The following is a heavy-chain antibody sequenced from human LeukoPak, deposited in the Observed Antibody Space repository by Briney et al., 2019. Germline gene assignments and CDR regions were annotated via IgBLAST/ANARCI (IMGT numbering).Heavy chain of an antibody. J-gene: IGHJ4*02. CDR1: GFTFSDYS. D-gene: IGHD3-16*01. CDR3: ASGGSYSDY. V-gene: IGHV3-11*01. Sequence: PGGSLRLSCAASGFTFSDYSMTWIRQAPGKGLEWVSNISGGSSTIEYADSVKGRFTISRDNAKNSLYLQMNSLRAEVTAMYYCASGGSYSDYWGQGTLVTVSS. CDR2: ISGGSSTI.